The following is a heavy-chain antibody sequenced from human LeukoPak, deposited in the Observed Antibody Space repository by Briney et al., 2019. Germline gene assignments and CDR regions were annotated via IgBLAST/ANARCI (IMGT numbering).Heavy chain of an antibody. CDR1: GGSIRSYY. V-gene: IGHV4-59*01. D-gene: IGHD6-19*01. CDR3: ARERDSSGWYLDY. J-gene: IGHJ4*02. CDR2: IYYSGST. Sequence: KPSETLSLTCTASGGSIRSYYWSWIRQPPGKGLEWIGYIYYSGSTNYNPSLKSRVTISVDTSKNQFSLKLNSVTAADTAVYYCARERDSSGWYLDYWGQGTLVTVSS.